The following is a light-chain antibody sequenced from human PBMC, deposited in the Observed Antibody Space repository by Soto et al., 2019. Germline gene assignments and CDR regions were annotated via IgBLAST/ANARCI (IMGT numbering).Light chain of an antibody. CDR2: DAS. CDR1: QSVSSSY. CDR3: QQYGSSSYT. J-gene: IGKJ2*01. V-gene: IGKV3-20*01. Sequence: EIVLTQSPGTLSLSPGERATLSCSASQSVSSSYLGWYQQKPGQAPRLLIYDASSRATGIPDRFSGSGSGTDFTLTISRLEPEDFAVYYCQQYGSSSYTFGQGTKVEIK.